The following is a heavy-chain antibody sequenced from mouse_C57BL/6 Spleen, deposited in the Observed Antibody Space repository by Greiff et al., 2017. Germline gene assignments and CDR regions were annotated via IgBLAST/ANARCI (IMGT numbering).Heavy chain of an antibody. CDR3: AAIYYDYPFDV. Sequence: QVQLQQSGPELVQPGASVKISCKASGYAFSSSWMNWVKQRPGKGLEWIGRIYPGDGDTNYNGKFKGKATLTADKSSSTAYMQLSSLTSEDSAVYFCAAIYYDYPFDVWGTGTTVTVSS. V-gene: IGHV1-82*01. CDR1: GYAFSSSW. CDR2: IYPGDGDT. J-gene: IGHJ1*03. D-gene: IGHD2-4*01.